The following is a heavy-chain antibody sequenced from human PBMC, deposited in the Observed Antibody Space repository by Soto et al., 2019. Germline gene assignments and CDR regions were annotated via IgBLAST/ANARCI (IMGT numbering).Heavy chain of an antibody. CDR3: ASVPIAVAGTWSGY. CDR1: GGSFSGYY. V-gene: IGHV4-34*01. Sequence: SETLSLTCAVYGGSFSGYYWSWIRQPPGKGLEWIGEINHSGSTNYNPSLKSRVTISVDTSKNQFSLKLSSVTAADTAVYYCASVPIAVAGTWSGYWGQGTLVTVSS. J-gene: IGHJ4*02. D-gene: IGHD6-19*01. CDR2: INHSGST.